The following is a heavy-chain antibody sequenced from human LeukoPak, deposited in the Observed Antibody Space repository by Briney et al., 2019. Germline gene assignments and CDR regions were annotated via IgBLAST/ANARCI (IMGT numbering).Heavy chain of an antibody. CDR3: AKDHYGSGSYYSRRNWFDP. CDR1: GFTFSSYA. Sequence: GGSLRLSCAAPGFTFSSYAMSWVRQAPGKGLEWVSAISGSGGSTYYADSVKGRFTISRDNSKNTLYLQMNSLRAEDTAVYYCAKDHYGSGSYYSRRNWFDPWGQGTLVTVSS. CDR2: ISGSGGST. V-gene: IGHV3-23*01. D-gene: IGHD3-10*01. J-gene: IGHJ5*02.